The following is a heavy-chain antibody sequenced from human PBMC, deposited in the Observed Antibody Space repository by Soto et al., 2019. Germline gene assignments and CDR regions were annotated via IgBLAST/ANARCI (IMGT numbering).Heavy chain of an antibody. Sequence: PGVPHRICCKGSGYSFANLWVSWVRQMPGKGLEWMGRIDPSDSYTNYSPSFQGHVTISADKSISTAYLQWSSLKASDTAMYYCASSPRGYCSSTSCRELGNYYGMDVWGQGTTVTVSS. D-gene: IGHD2-2*01. J-gene: IGHJ6*02. CDR3: ASSPRGYCSSTSCRELGNYYGMDV. CDR2: IDPSDSYT. CDR1: GYSFANLW. V-gene: IGHV5-10-1*01.